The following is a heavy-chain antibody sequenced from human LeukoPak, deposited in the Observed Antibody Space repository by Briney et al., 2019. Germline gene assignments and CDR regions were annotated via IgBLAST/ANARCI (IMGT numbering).Heavy chain of an antibody. CDR1: GFTFGDYA. J-gene: IGHJ5*02. Sequence: GRSLRLSCTASGFTFGDYAMSWFRQAPGKGLEWVGFIRSKAYGGTTEYAASVKGRFTISRDDSKSIAYLQMNSLKTEDTAVYYCTRDLPYKCSSTSCPSRWFDPWGQGTLVTVSS. CDR2: IRSKAYGGTT. CDR3: TRDLPYKCSSTSCPSRWFDP. D-gene: IGHD2-2*01. V-gene: IGHV3-49*03.